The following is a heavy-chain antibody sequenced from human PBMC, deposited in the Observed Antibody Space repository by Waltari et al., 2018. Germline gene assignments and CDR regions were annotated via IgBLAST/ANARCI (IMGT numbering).Heavy chain of an antibody. V-gene: IGHV3-23*03. CDR2: IYSGGST. Sequence: EVQLLESGGGLVQPGGSLRLSCAASGFTFSSYAMSWVRQAQGKGLEWVSVIYSGGSTYYADSVKGRFTISRDNSKNTLYLQMNSLRAEDTAVYYCAKDNPITIFGVVIRPLGYWGQGTLVTVSS. D-gene: IGHD3-3*01. CDR3: AKDNPITIFGVVIRPLGY. J-gene: IGHJ4*02. CDR1: GFTFSSYA.